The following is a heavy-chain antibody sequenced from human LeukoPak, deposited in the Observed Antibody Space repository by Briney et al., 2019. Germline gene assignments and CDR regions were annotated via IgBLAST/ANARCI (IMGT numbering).Heavy chain of an antibody. J-gene: IGHJ4*02. V-gene: IGHV3-21*04. CDR3: ARDERLLSFLK. CDR1: GFTFSSYN. Sequence: PGGSLRLSCEASGFTFSSYNMNWVRQAPGKRLEWVSSITSSSSYVFYADSVKGRFTISRDNSKNTLYLQMNSLRAEDTAIYYCARDERLLSFLKWGQGTLVTVSS. D-gene: IGHD3-3*01. CDR2: ITSSSSYV.